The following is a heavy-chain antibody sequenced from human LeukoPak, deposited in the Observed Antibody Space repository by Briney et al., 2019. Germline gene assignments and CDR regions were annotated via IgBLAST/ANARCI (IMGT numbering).Heavy chain of an antibody. Sequence: SETLSLTFTVSGGSISSGSYYWSWIRQPAGKGLEWIGRIYTSGSTNYNPSLKSRVTIPVDTSKNQFSLKLSSVTAADTAVYYCARDTAPSRWFDPWGQGTLVTVSS. CDR3: ARDTAPSRWFDP. J-gene: IGHJ5*02. D-gene: IGHD4-17*01. CDR2: IYTSGST. CDR1: GGSISSGSYY. V-gene: IGHV4-61*02.